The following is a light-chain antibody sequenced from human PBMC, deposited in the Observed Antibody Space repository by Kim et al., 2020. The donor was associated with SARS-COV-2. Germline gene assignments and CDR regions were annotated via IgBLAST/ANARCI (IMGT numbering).Light chain of an antibody. CDR3: QKYDSVPLT. Sequence: SVGDRVTVTCRASQGIDNSLAWYQQKPGNVPKLLIYDASTLRSGVPSRFSGSGSGTDFTLTISSLQPEDVATYYCQKYDSVPLTFGGGTKVDIK. CDR1: QGIDNS. CDR2: DAS. J-gene: IGKJ4*01. V-gene: IGKV1-27*01.